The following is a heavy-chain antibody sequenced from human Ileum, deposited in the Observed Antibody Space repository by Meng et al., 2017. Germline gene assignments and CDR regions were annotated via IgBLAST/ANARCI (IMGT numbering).Heavy chain of an antibody. CDR1: GFTFSSYS. Sequence: ESLKISWAASGFTFSSYSMNWVRQAPGKGLEWVSSISSSSSYIYYADSVKGRFTISRDNAKNSLYLQMNSLRAEDTAVYYCARVRYYDFWSGPNDYWGQGTLVTVSS. CDR3: ARVRYYDFWSGPNDY. J-gene: IGHJ4*02. V-gene: IGHV3-21*01. CDR2: ISSSSSYI. D-gene: IGHD3-3*01.